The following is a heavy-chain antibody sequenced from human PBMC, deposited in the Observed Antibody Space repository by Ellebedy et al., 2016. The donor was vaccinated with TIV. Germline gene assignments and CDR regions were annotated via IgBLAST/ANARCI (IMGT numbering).Heavy chain of an antibody. V-gene: IGHV3-48*01. Sequence: GESLKISCAASGFTFSSYSMNWVRQAPGKGLEWVSYISSSSGSIHYADSVKGRFTISRDNSKNTLYLQMNSLRVEDTAVYYCARWPSGDAPLDYWGQGTLVTVSS. CDR1: GFTFSSYS. J-gene: IGHJ4*02. CDR3: ARWPSGDAPLDY. CDR2: ISSSSGSI. D-gene: IGHD4-17*01.